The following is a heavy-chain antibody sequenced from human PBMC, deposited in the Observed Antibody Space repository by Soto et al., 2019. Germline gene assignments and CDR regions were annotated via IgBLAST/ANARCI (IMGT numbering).Heavy chain of an antibody. CDR1: GFTFSNYW. Sequence: EVQLVESGGGLVQPGGSLRLSCAASGFTFSNYWMYWVRQAPGKGLVWVSRINSDGSVSSYADSVKGRLTISRDNVKKSLYLQKDSLRAEYTSVYYCARGDCVGGTCYSLAGSFYYYVDVCGKGTTVTVFS. D-gene: IGHD2-15*01. CDR3: ARGDCVGGTCYSLAGSFYYYVDV. V-gene: IGHV3-74*01. J-gene: IGHJ6*03. CDR2: INSDGSVS.